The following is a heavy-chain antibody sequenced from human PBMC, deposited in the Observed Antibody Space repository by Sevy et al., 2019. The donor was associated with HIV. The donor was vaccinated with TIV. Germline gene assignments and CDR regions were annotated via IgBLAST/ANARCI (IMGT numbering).Heavy chain of an antibody. CDR2: ISGSGGST. CDR1: GFTFSSYA. Sequence: GGSLRLSCAASGFTFSSYAMSWVRQAPGKGLEWVSAISGSGGSTYYADSVKGRFTISRDNSKNTLYLQMNSLRAEDTAVYYCAKLPSDHYYYYCYMDVWGKGTTVTVSS. CDR3: AKLPSDHYYYYCYMDV. V-gene: IGHV3-23*01. D-gene: IGHD3-10*01. J-gene: IGHJ6*03.